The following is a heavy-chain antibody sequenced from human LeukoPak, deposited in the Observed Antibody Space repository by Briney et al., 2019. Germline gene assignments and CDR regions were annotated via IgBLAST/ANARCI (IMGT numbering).Heavy chain of an antibody. J-gene: IGHJ6*03. CDR1: GFTFSNYG. V-gene: IGHV3-23*01. CDR2: IGGSGGNK. D-gene: IGHD1-14*01. CDR3: ARPSYRFQYMDV. Sequence: GGTLRLSCAASGFTFSNYGMSWVRQAPGKGLEWVSAIGGSGGNKYYADSVKGRFTISRDDSKNTLYLQMNSLRAEDTAVYYCARPSYRFQYMDVWGKGTTVTVSS.